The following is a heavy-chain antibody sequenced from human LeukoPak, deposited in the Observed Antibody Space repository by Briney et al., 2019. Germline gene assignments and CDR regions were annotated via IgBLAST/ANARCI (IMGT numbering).Heavy chain of an antibody. CDR3: AKGGHFSPFDY. CDR2: ISSSSSTI. J-gene: IGHJ4*02. V-gene: IGHV3-48*01. Sequence: GGSLRLSCAASGFTFSSYSMNWVRQAPGKGLEWVSYISSSSSTIYYADSVKGRFTISRDNSKNTLSLQMNSLRAEDTAVYYCAKGGHFSPFDYWGQGTLVTVSS. D-gene: IGHD2/OR15-2a*01. CDR1: GFTFSSYS.